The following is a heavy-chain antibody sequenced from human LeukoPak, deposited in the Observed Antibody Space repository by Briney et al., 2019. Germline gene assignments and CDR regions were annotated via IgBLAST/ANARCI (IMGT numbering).Heavy chain of an antibody. V-gene: IGHV3-23*01. J-gene: IGHJ4*02. CDR1: GFTFSSYA. CDR3: AKDWRLSHPQWLVRGYFDY. CDR2: ISGGGGST. Sequence: GGSLRLSCAASGFTFSSYAMSWVRQAPGKGLEWVSAISGGGGSTYYADSVKGRFTISRDNSKNTVYLQMNSLRAEDTAVYYCAKDWRLSHPQWLVRGYFDYWGQGTLVTVSS. D-gene: IGHD6-19*01.